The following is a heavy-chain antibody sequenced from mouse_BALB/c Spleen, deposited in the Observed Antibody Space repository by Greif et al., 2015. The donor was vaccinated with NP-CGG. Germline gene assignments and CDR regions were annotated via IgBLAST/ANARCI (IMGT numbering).Heavy chain of an antibody. CDR3: ARIYDY. CDR1: GFTFSSYG. V-gene: IGHV5-6*01. J-gene: IGHJ2*01. Sequence: EVQLQQSGGDLVKPGGSLKLSCAASGFTFSSYGMSWVRQTPDKRLEWVATISSGGSYTYYPDSVKGRFTISRDNAKNTLYLQMSSLKSEDTAMYYCARIYDYWGQGTTLTVSS. CDR2: ISSGGSYT.